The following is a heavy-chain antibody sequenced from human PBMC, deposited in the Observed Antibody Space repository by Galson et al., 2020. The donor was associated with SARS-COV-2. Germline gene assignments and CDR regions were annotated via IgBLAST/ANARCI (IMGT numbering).Heavy chain of an antibody. V-gene: IGHV1-69*13. J-gene: IGHJ6*02. Sequence: SVKVSCKASGGTFSSYAISWVRQAPGQGLVWMGGIIPIFGTANYAQKFQGRVTITADESTSTAYMELSSLRSEDTAVYYCARYDYGDYETPGGDYYYGMDVWGQGTTVTVSS. D-gene: IGHD4-17*01. CDR3: ARYDYGDYETPGGDYYYGMDV. CDR2: IIPIFGTA. CDR1: GGTFSSYA.